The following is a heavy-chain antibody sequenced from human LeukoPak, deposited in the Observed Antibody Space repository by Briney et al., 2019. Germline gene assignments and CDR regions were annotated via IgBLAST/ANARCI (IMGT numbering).Heavy chain of an antibody. CDR3: AKDPLGYCSGGSCYSNWFDP. CDR2: IWYDGSNK. Sequence: GGSLRLSCAASGFTFSSYGMHWVRQAPGKGLEWVAVIWYDGSNKYYADSVKGRFTISRDNSKNTLYLQMNSLRAEDTAIYYCAKDPLGYCSGGSCYSNWFDPWGQGTPVTVSS. V-gene: IGHV3-33*06. J-gene: IGHJ5*02. CDR1: GFTFSSYG. D-gene: IGHD2-15*01.